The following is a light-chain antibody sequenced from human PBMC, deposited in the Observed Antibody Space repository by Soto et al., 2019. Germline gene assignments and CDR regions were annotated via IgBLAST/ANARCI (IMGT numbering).Light chain of an antibody. CDR3: QQDGNTPWT. Sequence: EIVLTQSPGTLSMSPGEIGTRSCRASQSVSKNSLAWYQQKPGQSPRILIYGASNRAPDIPDRFSGSESGTEFTLTISRVEPDDSAVYYCQQDGNTPWTFGQVTKVEI. CDR1: QSVSKNS. V-gene: IGKV3-20*01. J-gene: IGKJ1*01. CDR2: GAS.